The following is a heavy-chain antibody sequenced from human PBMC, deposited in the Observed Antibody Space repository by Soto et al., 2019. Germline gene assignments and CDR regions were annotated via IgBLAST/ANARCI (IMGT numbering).Heavy chain of an antibody. V-gene: IGHV3-30*18. CDR3: AKELAGEYRMDACLEI. D-gene: IGHD2-2*01. CDR1: GSSFSDAG. J-gene: IGHJ3*02. CDR2: ISYDGSGR. Sequence: QVQLVESGGGVVQPGRSLRLSCAFSGSSFSDAGMQWVRQAPGKGREWVAYISYDGSGRHYAAPVNGRFTISKDTPKNALALEMDSLEPADTAVYYCAKELAGEYRMDACLEIWGQGTKVSVSS.